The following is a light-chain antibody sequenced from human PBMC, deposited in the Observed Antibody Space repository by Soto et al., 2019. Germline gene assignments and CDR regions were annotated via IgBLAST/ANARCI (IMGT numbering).Light chain of an antibody. V-gene: IGLV2-14*01. CDR3: SPYAATNNYV. Sequence: QSALTQPASVSGSPGQSITISCTGTTSDVGGYNYISWYQQYPSKAPKLLIYEVTNRPSGVSDRFSGSNSGNTASLAVSGLQAEDEADYYCSPYAATNNYVFGTGTKVTAL. CDR1: TSDVGGYNY. J-gene: IGLJ1*01. CDR2: EVT.